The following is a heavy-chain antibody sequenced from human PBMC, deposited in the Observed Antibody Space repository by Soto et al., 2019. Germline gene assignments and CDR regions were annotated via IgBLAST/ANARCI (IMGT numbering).Heavy chain of an antibody. D-gene: IGHD3-10*01. Sequence: EVQLLESGGGLVQPGGSLRLSCAASGFTFNNYAMTWVRQAPGKGLEWVSAISGGGDTTSYADSEKGRFTVSRDGSKNTLYLQISSLRAEDTALYYCAKGRGGSGSLTPRVDFWGQGTLVTVSS. J-gene: IGHJ4*02. CDR1: GFTFNNYA. CDR2: ISGGGDTT. V-gene: IGHV3-23*01. CDR3: AKGRGGSGSLTPRVDF.